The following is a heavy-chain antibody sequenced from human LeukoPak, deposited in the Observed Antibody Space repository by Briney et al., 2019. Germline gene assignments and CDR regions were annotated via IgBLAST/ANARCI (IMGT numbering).Heavy chain of an antibody. CDR1: GFTFGDYA. Sequence: GGSLRLSCTASGFTFGDYAMSWFRQAPGKGLEWVGFIRSKAYGGTTEYAASVKGRFTISRDDSKSIAYLQMNSLKTEDTAVYYCTRDLGSGWYYDAFDIWGQGTMVTVSS. CDR2: IRSKAYGGTT. D-gene: IGHD6-19*01. V-gene: IGHV3-49*03. J-gene: IGHJ3*02. CDR3: TRDLGSGWYYDAFDI.